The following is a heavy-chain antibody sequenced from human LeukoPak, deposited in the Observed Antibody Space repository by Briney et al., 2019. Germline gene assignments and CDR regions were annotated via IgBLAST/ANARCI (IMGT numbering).Heavy chain of an antibody. D-gene: IGHD6-13*01. J-gene: IGHJ5*02. Sequence: WASVKVSCKASGYTFTGYYMHWVRQAPRQGLEWMGWINPNSGGTNYAQKFQGRVTMTRDTSISTAYMELSRLRSDDTAVYYCARERIADNWFDPWGQGTLVTVSS. V-gene: IGHV1-2*02. CDR1: GYTFTGYY. CDR2: INPNSGGT. CDR3: ARERIADNWFDP.